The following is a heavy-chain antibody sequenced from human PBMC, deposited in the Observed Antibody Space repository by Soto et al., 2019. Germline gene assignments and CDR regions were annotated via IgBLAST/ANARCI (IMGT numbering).Heavy chain of an antibody. CDR3: ARAGVPTDAGYCSGGSCYDS. CDR2: ISAYNGNT. J-gene: IGHJ5*01. V-gene: IGHV1-18*01. D-gene: IGHD2-15*01. Sequence: QVQLVQSGAEVKKPGASVKVSCKASGYTFTSYGISWVRQAPGQGLEWMGWISAYNGNTNYAQKLQGRVTMTTATSTSTAYMELRSLRSDDTAVYYCARAGVPTDAGYCSGGSCYDSWGQGTLVTVSS. CDR1: GYTFTSYG.